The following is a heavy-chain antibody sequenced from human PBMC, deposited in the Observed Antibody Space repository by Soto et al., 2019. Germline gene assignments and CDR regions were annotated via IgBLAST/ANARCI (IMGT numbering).Heavy chain of an antibody. V-gene: IGHV4-61*01. Sequence: SSETLSLTCTLSGASVNSANYYWSWIRQPPGKGLEWIGFIYYSGSTKYNPSLKSRVTISLDTSKNQISLNLTSVTAADTAVYYCTRDTSGYHPTYWGQGTLVTVSS. CDR3: TRDTSGYHPTY. CDR2: IYYSGST. D-gene: IGHD3-22*01. CDR1: GASVNSANYY. J-gene: IGHJ4*02.